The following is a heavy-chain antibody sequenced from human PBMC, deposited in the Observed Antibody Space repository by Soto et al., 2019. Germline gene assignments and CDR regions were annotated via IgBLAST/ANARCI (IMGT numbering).Heavy chain of an antibody. D-gene: IGHD2-15*01. CDR2: IYYSGST. V-gene: IGHV4-59*01. CDR3: ASGGRAYCSGGSCYDLFDY. CDR1: GGSISSYY. Sequence: QVQLQESGPGLVKPSETLSLTCTVSGGSISSYYWSWIRQPPGKGLEWIGYIYYSGSTNYNPSLKSRVTMSVDTSKNQFSLKLSSVTAADPAVYYCASGGRAYCSGGSCYDLFDYWGQGTLVTVSS. J-gene: IGHJ4*02.